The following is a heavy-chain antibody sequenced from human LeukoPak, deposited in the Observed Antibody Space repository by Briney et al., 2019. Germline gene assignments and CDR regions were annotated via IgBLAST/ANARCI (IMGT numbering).Heavy chain of an antibody. Sequence: SXXXXXXXSXYWGWIRQPPGKXXEWIGSIYYSGSTYYNPSLXSRVTISVETSKKQFSLKLSSVTAADTAMYCXXXXXXXXXXXXXXXXXXXWGXXXXXTVSS. J-gene: IGHJ5*01. CDR1: XXXXXXXSXY. CDR3: XXXXXXXXXXXXXXXXXX. V-gene: IGHV4-39*07. CDR2: IYYSGST.